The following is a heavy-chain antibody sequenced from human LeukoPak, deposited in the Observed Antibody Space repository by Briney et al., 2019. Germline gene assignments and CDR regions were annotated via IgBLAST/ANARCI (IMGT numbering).Heavy chain of an antibody. V-gene: IGHV3-20*04. J-gene: IGHJ4*02. CDR2: ISRDGGRT. D-gene: IGHD3-3*01. CDR3: VKDSNYDFWSGYYKGFDN. CDR1: GFTFDDYG. Sequence: GSLRLSCAASGFTSGFTFDDYGMNWVRQVPGKGLEWVSGISRDGGRTGYADSVQGRFTISGDNSRNSLHLQMNSLRVEDTAFYYCVKDSNYDFWSGYYKGFDNWGQGTLVTVSS.